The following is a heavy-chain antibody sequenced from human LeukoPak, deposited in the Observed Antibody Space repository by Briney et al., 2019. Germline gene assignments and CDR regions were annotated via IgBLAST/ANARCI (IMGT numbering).Heavy chain of an antibody. D-gene: IGHD6-13*01. CDR1: GYTFTNYG. Sequence: ASVTVSCKASGYTFTNYGIVWVRQAPGQGLEWMGWISAYNANTNYAQNLQGRVTMTTDTSTSTAYMDLRSLRSDDTAVYYCARNCGGGFSSSCIPNDYWGQGTLVTVSS. CDR2: ISAYNANT. CDR3: ARNCGGGFSSSCIPNDY. V-gene: IGHV1-18*01. J-gene: IGHJ4*02.